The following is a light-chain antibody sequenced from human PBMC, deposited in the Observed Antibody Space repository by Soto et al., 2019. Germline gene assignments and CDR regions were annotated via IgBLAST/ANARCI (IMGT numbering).Light chain of an antibody. CDR2: SDI. CDR1: SSNVVINT. CDR3: AAWDDSLKGVV. V-gene: IGLV1-44*01. Sequence: QPVLTQPPSASGTPGQRVTISCSGSSSNVVINTVNWYQQLPGTAPRLLIYSDIQRPSGVPDRFSGSKSGSSASLAISGLQSEDEADYFCAAWDDSLKGVVFGGGTKVTVL. J-gene: IGLJ2*01.